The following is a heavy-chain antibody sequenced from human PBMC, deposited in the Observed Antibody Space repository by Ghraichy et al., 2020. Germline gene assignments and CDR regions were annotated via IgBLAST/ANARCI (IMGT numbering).Heavy chain of an antibody. CDR2: INSDSSTI. CDR1: GFTFSSFQ. CDR3: ARAPDPSSGWYYFDY. J-gene: IGHJ4*02. Sequence: GTLNISCAASGFTFSSFQMNWVRQAPGKGLEWVAYINSDSSTIYYADSLKGRFTISRDNAKNSLFLQMSSLRAEDTAVYYCARAPDPSSGWYYFDYWGQGTLVTVSS. D-gene: IGHD6-19*01. V-gene: IGHV3-48*03.